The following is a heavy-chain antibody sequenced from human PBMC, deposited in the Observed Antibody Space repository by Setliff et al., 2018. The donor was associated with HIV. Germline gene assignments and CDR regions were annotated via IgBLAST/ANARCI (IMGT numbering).Heavy chain of an antibody. J-gene: IGHJ4*02. CDR2: IGSSNHGI. D-gene: IGHD6-19*01. CDR1: GFNFKTYG. Sequence: PGGSLRLSCAASGFNFKTYGMTWVRQAPGKGLDWVAHIGSSNHGIHYTDSAKGRFTISRDHARNLVYLQMNSLKGDDTAVYYCARDVAVAATEFWGQGIQVTVSS. V-gene: IGHV3-48*04. CDR3: ARDVAVAATEF.